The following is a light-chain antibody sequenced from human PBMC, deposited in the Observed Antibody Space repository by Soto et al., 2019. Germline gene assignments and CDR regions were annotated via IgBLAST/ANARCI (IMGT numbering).Light chain of an antibody. V-gene: IGKV4-1*01. J-gene: IGKJ1*01. Sequence: DIVMTQSADSLAVSLGEMATINCQSSQSVFSSSNNKKYLAWYQQKTGQHPKMLIHWASIRESGVPDRFSGSGSGTDFTLNIKSLQAEEVAVYDCQQYYSTPWTVGQWTKVEIK. CDR1: QSVFSSSNNKKY. CDR3: QQYYSTPWT. CDR2: WAS.